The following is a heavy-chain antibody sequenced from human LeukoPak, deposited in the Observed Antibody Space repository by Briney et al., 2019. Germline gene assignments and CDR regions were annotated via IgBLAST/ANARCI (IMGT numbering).Heavy chain of an antibody. CDR3: ARDRGSYFDY. CDR1: GFTFSSYS. Sequence: GGSLRLSCAASGFTFSSYSMNWVRQAPRKGLEWVSSISSSSSYIYYADSVKGRFTISRDNAKNSLYLQMNSLRAEDTAVYYCARDRGSYFDYWGQGTLVTVSS. J-gene: IGHJ4*02. D-gene: IGHD1-26*01. V-gene: IGHV3-21*01. CDR2: ISSSSSYI.